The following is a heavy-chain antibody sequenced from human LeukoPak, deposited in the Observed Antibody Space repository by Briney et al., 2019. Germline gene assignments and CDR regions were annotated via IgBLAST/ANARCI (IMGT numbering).Heavy chain of an antibody. CDR2: ISANNGDT. CDR3: ARKGTGLAFDV. Sequence: GASVKVSCKASDYTFTSYGISWVRQAPGQGLEYMGWISANNGDTSYPQKVQGRVTMTTDTSTTTAYMELRSLRSDDTAVYYCARKGTGLAFDVRGQGTMVTVSS. V-gene: IGHV1-18*04. CDR1: DYTFTSYG. J-gene: IGHJ3*01. D-gene: IGHD3-10*01.